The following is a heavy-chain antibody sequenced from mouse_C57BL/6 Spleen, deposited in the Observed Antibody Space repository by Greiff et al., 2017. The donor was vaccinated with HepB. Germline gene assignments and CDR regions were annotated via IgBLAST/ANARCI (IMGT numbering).Heavy chain of an antibody. Sequence: QVQLQQPGAELVRPGSSVKLSCKASGYTFTSYWMHWVKQRPIQGLEWIGNIDPSDSETHYNQKFKDKATLTVDKSSSTAYMQLSSLTSEDSAVYYCARTYYDYGYAIDYWGQGTSVTVSS. V-gene: IGHV1-52*01. CDR3: ARTYYDYGYAIDY. CDR2: IDPSDSET. J-gene: IGHJ4*01. CDR1: GYTFTSYW. D-gene: IGHD2-4*01.